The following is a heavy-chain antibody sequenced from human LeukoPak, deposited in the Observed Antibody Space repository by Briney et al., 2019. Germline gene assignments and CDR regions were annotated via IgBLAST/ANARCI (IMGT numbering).Heavy chain of an antibody. CDR2: IKQDGSEK. CDR1: GFTFSDFW. V-gene: IGHV3-7*01. D-gene: IGHD6-19*01. Sequence: GGSLRLSCAASGFTFSDFWMNWVRQAPGKGLEWVASIKQDGSEKYYVDSVKGRFSISRDNAKNSLHLQMNSLRAEDTAVYYCARDHTVDGLVFDYWGQGILVTVTS. J-gene: IGHJ4*02. CDR3: ARDHTVDGLVFDY.